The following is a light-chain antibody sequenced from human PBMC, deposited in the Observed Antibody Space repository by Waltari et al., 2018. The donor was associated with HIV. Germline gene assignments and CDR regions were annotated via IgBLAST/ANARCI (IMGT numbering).Light chain of an antibody. CDR2: DVS. CDR3: CSYAGSYTLV. CDR1: SSAVGRYNY. J-gene: IGLJ2*01. V-gene: IGLV2-11*01. Sequence: QSALTQPRSVSGSPGQSVTISCTGTSSAVGRYNYVSWYQQYPGRAPKLMMYDVSKRPSGVPDRFSGSKSGNTASLTISGLQTEDEGDYYCCSYAGSYTLVFGGGTKLTVL.